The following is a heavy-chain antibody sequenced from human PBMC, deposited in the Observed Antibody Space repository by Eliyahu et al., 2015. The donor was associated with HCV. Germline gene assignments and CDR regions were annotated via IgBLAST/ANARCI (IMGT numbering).Heavy chain of an antibody. V-gene: IGHV3-33*01. Sequence: QVQLVESGGGVVQPGRSLRLSCAASGFTFAAYGIHWVRQAPGKGLEWVAVMWSDGRNDDYGDSVKGRFTVSRDNSKNTVYLQMSSLRPEDTAVYFCARSNLYMDAWGQGTTVTVSS. CDR3: ARSNLYMDA. CDR2: MWSDGRND. CDR1: GFTFAAYG. J-gene: IGHJ6*02.